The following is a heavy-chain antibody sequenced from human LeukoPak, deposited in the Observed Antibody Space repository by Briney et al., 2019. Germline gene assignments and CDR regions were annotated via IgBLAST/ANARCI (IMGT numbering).Heavy chain of an antibody. V-gene: IGHV3-15*01. CDR1: GFTFSSYG. Sequence: GGSLRLSCAASGFTFSSYGMSWVRQAPGKGLEWVARIKSQNAGGTADYAAPVKGRFTISRDDSKNTLFLQMNSLKTEDTAVYYCTKTFYSDSTFDYWGQGTLVTVSS. CDR3: TKTFYSDSTFDY. CDR2: IKSQNAGGTA. D-gene: IGHD4-11*01. J-gene: IGHJ4*02.